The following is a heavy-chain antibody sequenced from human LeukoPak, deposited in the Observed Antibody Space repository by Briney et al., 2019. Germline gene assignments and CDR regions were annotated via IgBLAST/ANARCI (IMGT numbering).Heavy chain of an antibody. CDR3: VRTAGRDGGI. CDR1: GFTFSSYS. J-gene: IGHJ4*02. CDR2: ISSGSSDT. V-gene: IGHV3-21*05. Sequence: PGGSLGLSCAASGFTFSSYSMNWVRQAPGKGLEWLSYISSGSSDTNYADSVKGRFTISRDNAKKSLYLQMNSLRAEDTAVYYCVRTAGRDGGIWGQGTLVTVSS. D-gene: IGHD1-26*01.